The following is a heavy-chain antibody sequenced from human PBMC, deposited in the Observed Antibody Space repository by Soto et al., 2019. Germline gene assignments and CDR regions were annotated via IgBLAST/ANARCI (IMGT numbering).Heavy chain of an antibody. J-gene: IGHJ3*02. Sequence: HTGGSLRLSCAACRFTFSRYSMNWVRNSPGKGPEWVSAMSGSGGTTYYADSVKGRFTFSRDNSKNTRYRQMNSLRAEDTAVYYCAKTANGWFSAFDIWGQGTIVTVSS. CDR2: MSGSGGTT. V-gene: IGHV3-23*01. CDR3: AKTANGWFSAFDI. D-gene: IGHD6-19*01. CDR1: RFTFSRYS.